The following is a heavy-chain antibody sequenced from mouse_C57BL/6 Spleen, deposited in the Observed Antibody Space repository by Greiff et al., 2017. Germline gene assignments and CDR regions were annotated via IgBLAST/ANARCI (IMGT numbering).Heavy chain of an antibody. Sequence: EVKLVEPGGGLVKPGGSLKLSCAASGFTFSSYAMPWVRQTPERRLEWVATISDGGSYTYYPDNVKGRFTISRDNAKNNLYLHMSHLKSEDTAMYYCARDEYYGSSCDYAMDYWGQGTSVTVSS. J-gene: IGHJ4*01. V-gene: IGHV5-4*01. CDR2: ISDGGSYT. D-gene: IGHD1-1*01. CDR3: ARDEYYGSSCDYAMDY. CDR1: GFTFSSYA.